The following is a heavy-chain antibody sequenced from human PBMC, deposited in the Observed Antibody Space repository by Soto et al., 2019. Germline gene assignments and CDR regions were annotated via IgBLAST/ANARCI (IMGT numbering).Heavy chain of an antibody. D-gene: IGHD2-2*01. CDR3: ARGDIVVVPAAIIAFDI. V-gene: IGHV4-31*03. Sequence: SETLSLTCTVSGGSISSGGYYWSWIRQHPGKGLEWIGYIYYSGSTYYNPSLKSRVTISVDTSKNQFSLKLSSVTAADTAVYYCARGDIVVVPAAIIAFDIWGQGTMVTVSS. CDR2: IYYSGST. CDR1: GGSISSGGYY. J-gene: IGHJ3*02.